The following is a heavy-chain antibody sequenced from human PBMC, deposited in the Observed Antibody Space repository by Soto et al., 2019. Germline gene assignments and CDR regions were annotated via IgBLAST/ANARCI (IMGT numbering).Heavy chain of an antibody. Sequence: KQSQTLSLTCAISGDSVSSNSAAWNWIRQSPSRGLEWLGRTYYRSKWYNDYAVSVKSRITINPDTSKNQFSLQLNSVTPEDTAVYYCARGGGRDYYGSGSYYYFDYWGQGTLVTVSS. CDR2: TYYRSKWYN. CDR1: GDSVSSNSAA. D-gene: IGHD3-10*01. CDR3: ARGGGRDYYGSGSYYYFDY. J-gene: IGHJ4*02. V-gene: IGHV6-1*01.